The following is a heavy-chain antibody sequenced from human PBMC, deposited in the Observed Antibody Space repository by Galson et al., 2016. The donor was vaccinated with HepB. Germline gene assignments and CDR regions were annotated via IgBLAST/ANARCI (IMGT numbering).Heavy chain of an antibody. Sequence: ETLSLTCTVSGGSISRYFWSWIRQPPGKRLEWIGYIYYSGSTNYNPTLQSRVTISVDTSKNQFSLKLTSVTAADTAVYYCARDRSGTTGDLGYWGQGTLVTVSS. V-gene: IGHV4-59*01. CDR3: ARDRSGTTGDLGY. CDR2: IYYSGST. D-gene: IGHD1-1*01. J-gene: IGHJ4*02. CDR1: GGSISRYF.